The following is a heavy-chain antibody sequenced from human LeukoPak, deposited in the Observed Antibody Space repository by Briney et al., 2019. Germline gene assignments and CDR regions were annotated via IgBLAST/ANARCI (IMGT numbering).Heavy chain of an antibody. Sequence: PSETLSLTCTVSGGSIRSSCYYWGWIRQPPGKGPEWIGSIYYSGSTYYNPSLKSRVTISVDTSKNQFSLKLSSVTAADTAVYYCARDRGIAAAGTDFDYWGQGTLVTVSS. D-gene: IGHD6-13*01. CDR2: IYYSGST. CDR3: ARDRGIAAAGTDFDY. CDR1: GGSIRSSCYY. J-gene: IGHJ4*02. V-gene: IGHV4-39*07.